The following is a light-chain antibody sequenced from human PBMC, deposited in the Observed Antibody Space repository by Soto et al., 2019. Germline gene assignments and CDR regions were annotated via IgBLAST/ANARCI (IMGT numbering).Light chain of an antibody. CDR2: DAS. Sequence: DIQMNQSPSAPSASVGDRATHTLLASQSISSWLAWYQQKPGKAPKLLIYDASTLQSGVPSRYSGSGSGTEFTLTISSLQPEDFATYYCLQHYSYPWTFGQGTKVDIK. CDR1: QSISSW. CDR3: LQHYSYPWT. V-gene: IGKV1-5*01. J-gene: IGKJ1*01.